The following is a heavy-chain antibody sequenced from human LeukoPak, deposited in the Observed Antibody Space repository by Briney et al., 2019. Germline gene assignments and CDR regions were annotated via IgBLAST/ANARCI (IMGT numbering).Heavy chain of an antibody. CDR3: ARRYYDFWSGKEPFDY. CDR1: GGSFSGYY. J-gene: IGHJ4*02. CDR2: INHSGST. V-gene: IGHV4-34*01. D-gene: IGHD3-3*01. Sequence: SETLSLTCGVYGGSFSGYYWNWIRQSPGKWLEWIGEINHSGSTNYNPSLKSRVTMSVDTSQKQFSLRLTSVRAADTAVYYCARRYYDFWSGKEPFDYWGQGTLVTVSS.